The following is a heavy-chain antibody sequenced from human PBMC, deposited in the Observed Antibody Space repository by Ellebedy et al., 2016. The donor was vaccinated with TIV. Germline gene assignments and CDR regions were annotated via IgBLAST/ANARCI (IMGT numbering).Heavy chain of an antibody. Sequence: MPSETLSLTCTVSGGSISGYYWSWVRQPPGRGLEWIGHIHHSRDTNYNPSLRIRLAISVDTSKNQFSLTLSSVTAADTAVYYGARDTYYYESGAWDDVFDVWGQGTMVTVSS. CDR2: IHHSRDT. J-gene: IGHJ3*01. V-gene: IGHV4-59*01. CDR3: ARDTYYYESGAWDDVFDV. CDR1: GGSISGYY. D-gene: IGHD3-22*01.